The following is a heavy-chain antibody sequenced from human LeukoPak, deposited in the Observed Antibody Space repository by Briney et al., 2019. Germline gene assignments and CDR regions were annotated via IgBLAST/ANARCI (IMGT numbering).Heavy chain of an antibody. CDR2: INPNSDGT. V-gene: IGHV1-2*02. J-gene: IGHJ4*02. CDR3: ARVRGSSSWYYFDY. CDR1: GYTFTGYY. Sequence: ASVKVSCKASGYTFTGYYMHWVRQAPGQGLEWMGWINPNSDGTNYAQKFQGRVTMTRDTSISTAYMELSRLRSDDTAVYYCARVRGSSSWYYFDYWGQGTLVTVSS. D-gene: IGHD6-13*01.